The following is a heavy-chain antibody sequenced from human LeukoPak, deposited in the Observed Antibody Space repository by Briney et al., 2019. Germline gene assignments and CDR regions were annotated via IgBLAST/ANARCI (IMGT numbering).Heavy chain of an antibody. Sequence: ASVKVSCKASGYTFTSYAMHWVRQAPGQRLEWMGWINAGNGNTKYSQKFQGRVTITRDTSASTAYMELSSLRSEDTAVYYCARTKVRGVIIGGMDVWGQGTTVTVSS. J-gene: IGHJ6*02. CDR2: INAGNGNT. CDR3: ARTKVRGVIIGGMDV. D-gene: IGHD3-10*01. V-gene: IGHV1-3*01. CDR1: GYTFTSYA.